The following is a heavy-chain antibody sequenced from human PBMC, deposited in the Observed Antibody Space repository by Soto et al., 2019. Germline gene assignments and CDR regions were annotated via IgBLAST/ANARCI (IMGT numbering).Heavy chain of an antibody. CDR3: ARERIDYYDSSGYYAIYDY. Sequence: SETLSLTCTVSGGSISSGGYYWSWIRQPPGKGLEWIGYIYYSGSTNYNPSLKSRVTISVDTSKNQFSLKLSSVTAADTAVYYCARERIDYYDSSGYYAIYDYWGQGTLVTVS. V-gene: IGHV4-61*08. CDR2: IYYSGST. J-gene: IGHJ4*02. D-gene: IGHD3-22*01. CDR1: GGSISSGGYY.